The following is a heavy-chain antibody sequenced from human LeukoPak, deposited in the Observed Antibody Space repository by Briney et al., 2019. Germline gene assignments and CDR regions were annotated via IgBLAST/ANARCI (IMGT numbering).Heavy chain of an antibody. CDR1: GDSFISSSYY. D-gene: IGHD3-22*01. Sequence: SETLSLTCTVSGDSFISSSYYWGWIRQPPGKGLEWIGSIYHSGSTYYNPSLKSRVTISVDTSKNQFSLKLSSVTAADTAVYYCARGGKYYYDNSGYSPNGFDPWGQGTLVTVSS. V-gene: IGHV4-39*07. CDR3: ARGGKYYYDNSGYSPNGFDP. CDR2: IYHSGST. J-gene: IGHJ5*02.